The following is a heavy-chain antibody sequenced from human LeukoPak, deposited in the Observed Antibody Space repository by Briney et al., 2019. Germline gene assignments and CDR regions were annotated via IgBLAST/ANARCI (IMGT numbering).Heavy chain of an antibody. V-gene: IGHV3-11*01. CDR2: ISSSGSTI. J-gene: IGHJ4*02. CDR3: SFSMIRGVIGTYYFDY. CDR1: GFTFSDYY. D-gene: IGHD3-10*01. Sequence: PGGSLRLSCAASGFTFSDYYMSWIRQAPGKGLEWVSYISSSGSTIYYADSVKGRFTISRDNAKSSLYLQMDSLRAEDTAVYYCSFSMIRGVIGTYYFDYWGQGTLVTVSS.